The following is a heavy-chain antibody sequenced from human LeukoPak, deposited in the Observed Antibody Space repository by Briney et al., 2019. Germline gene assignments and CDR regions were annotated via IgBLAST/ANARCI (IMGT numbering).Heavy chain of an antibody. Sequence: AAVKVSCKASGYTFTGYYMHWVRQAPGQGLEWMGWINPNSGGTNYAQKFQVRGTMTRDTSISTAYMELSRLRSDDTAVYYCARSAESSSWVEFDYWGQGTLVTVSS. V-gene: IGHV1-2*02. CDR2: INPNSGGT. J-gene: IGHJ4*02. D-gene: IGHD6-13*01. CDR1: GYTFTGYY. CDR3: ARSAESSSWVEFDY.